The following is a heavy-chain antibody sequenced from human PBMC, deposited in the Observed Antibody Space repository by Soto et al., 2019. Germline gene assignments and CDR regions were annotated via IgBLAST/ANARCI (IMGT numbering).Heavy chain of an antibody. CDR3: ARAYGGYADY. V-gene: IGHV4-61*01. Sequence: SETLSLTCIVSGGSVTSDTYYWSWIRQPPGKGLEWIGYISNSGRTNYNPSYKSRVTRSVDTSKNQFSLKLSSVTAADTAVYYCARAYGGYADYWGQGALVTVSS. D-gene: IGHD5-12*01. CDR2: ISNSGRT. J-gene: IGHJ4*02. CDR1: GGSVTSDTYY.